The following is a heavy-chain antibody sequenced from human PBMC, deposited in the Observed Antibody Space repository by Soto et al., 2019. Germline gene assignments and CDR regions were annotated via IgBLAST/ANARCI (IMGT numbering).Heavy chain of an antibody. J-gene: IGHJ4*02. CDR3: ERVSILTGYYTPDY. D-gene: IGHD3-9*01. V-gene: IGHV4-59*01. CDR1: GVSISSYD. CDR2: IYYSGST. Sequence: SVTLSLTCTVSGVSISSYDWSCIRQPPGKGLEWIGYIYYSGSTNYNPSLKSRVTISVDTSKNQFSLKLSSVTAADTAVYYCERVSILTGYYTPDYWGQGTLVTVFS.